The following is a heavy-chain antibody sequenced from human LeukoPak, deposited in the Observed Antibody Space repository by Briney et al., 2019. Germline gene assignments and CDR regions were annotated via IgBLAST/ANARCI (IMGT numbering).Heavy chain of an antibody. V-gene: IGHV1-46*03. CDR2: INPSGGST. Sequence: ASVKVSCKASGYTFTSYYMHWVRQAPGQGLEWMGIINPSGGSTSYAQKFQGRVTMTRDTSTSTVYMELSSLRSEDTAVYYCAREREAWLVRGWFDPWGQGTLVTVPS. J-gene: IGHJ5*02. D-gene: IGHD6-19*01. CDR1: GYTFTSYY. CDR3: AREREAWLVRGWFDP.